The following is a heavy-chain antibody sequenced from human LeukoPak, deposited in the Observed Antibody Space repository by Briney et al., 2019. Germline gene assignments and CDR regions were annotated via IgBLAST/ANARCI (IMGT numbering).Heavy chain of an antibody. V-gene: IGHV4-34*01. Sequence: SFSGYYWSWIXQPPGKGLEWIGEINHSGSTNYNPSLKSRVTISVDTSKNQFSLKLSSVTAADTAVYYCARDRSYVWGSYRYTVDYFDYWGQGTLVTVSS. CDR2: INHSGST. CDR3: ARDRSYVWGSYRYTVDYFDY. D-gene: IGHD3-16*02. CDR1: SFSGYY. J-gene: IGHJ4*02.